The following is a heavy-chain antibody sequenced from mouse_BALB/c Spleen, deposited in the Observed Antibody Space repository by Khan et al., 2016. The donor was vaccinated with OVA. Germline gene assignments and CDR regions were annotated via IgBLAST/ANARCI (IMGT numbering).Heavy chain of an antibody. Sequence: VQLQQSGAELAKPGASVKMSCKASGYTFTSYWMHWVKQRPGQGLEWIGYINPSTAYTEYNQRFKDKATLTADKSSSTAYMQLSSLTSEDSAVYYCANRGSTSAWLTYWGQGTLVTVSA. CDR3: ANRGSTSAWLTY. CDR2: INPSTAYT. V-gene: IGHV1-7*01. CDR1: GYTFTSYW. J-gene: IGHJ3*01.